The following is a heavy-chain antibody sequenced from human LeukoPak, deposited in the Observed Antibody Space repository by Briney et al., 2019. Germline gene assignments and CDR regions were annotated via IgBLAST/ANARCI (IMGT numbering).Heavy chain of an antibody. CDR3: ARGGRKYYYGSGTYQHRREGFDY. V-gene: IGHV4-4*02. D-gene: IGHD3-10*01. CDR2: IYHSGST. J-gene: IGHJ4*02. CDR1: GGSISSSNW. Sequence: PSETLSLTCAVSGGSISSSNWWSWVRQPPGKGLEWIGEIYHSGSTNYNPSLKSRVTISVDKSKNQFSLKLSSVTAADTAVYYCARGGRKYYYGSGTYQHRREGFDYWGQGTLVTVSS.